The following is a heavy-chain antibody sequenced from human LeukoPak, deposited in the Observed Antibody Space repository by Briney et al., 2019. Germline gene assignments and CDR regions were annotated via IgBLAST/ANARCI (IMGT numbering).Heavy chain of an antibody. D-gene: IGHD4-17*01. CDR2: IYYSGST. CDR3: ARHPLTTVVTPFWYFDL. J-gene: IGHJ2*01. Sequence: PSETLSLTCTVSGGSISSYYWSWIRQPPGKGLEWIGYIYYSGSTNYNPSLKSRVTISVDTSKNQFSLKLSSVTAADTAVYYCARHPLTTVVTPFWYFDLWGRGTLVTVSS. CDR1: GGSISSYY. V-gene: IGHV4-59*08.